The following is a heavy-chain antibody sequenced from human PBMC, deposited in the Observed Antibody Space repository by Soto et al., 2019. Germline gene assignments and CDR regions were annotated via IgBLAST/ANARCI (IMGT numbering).Heavy chain of an antibody. CDR1: GFIFGYFG. Sequence: GGPLRLSCAASGFIFGYFGMSWVRRVPGKGLEWISSISGSGFKKYYADSVKGRFTISRDNSKSTVYLELNNLSAEDTAVYHCAKNQGVELVPLATVDWFDPWGQGP. CDR3: AKNQGVELVPLATVDWFDP. D-gene: IGHD1-26*01. CDR2: ISGSGFKK. V-gene: IGHV3-23*01. J-gene: IGHJ5*02.